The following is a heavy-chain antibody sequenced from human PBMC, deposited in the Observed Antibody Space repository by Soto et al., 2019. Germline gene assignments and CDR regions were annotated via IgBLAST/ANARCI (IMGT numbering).Heavy chain of an antibody. CDR3: ARLHSSGGGDFDY. CDR1: GDSVSSNSAA. V-gene: IGHV6-1*01. D-gene: IGHD6-19*01. J-gene: IGHJ4*02. CDR2: TYYRSKWYN. Sequence: PSQTLSLTCAISGDSVSSNSAAWNWIRPSPSRGLEWLGRTYYRSKWYNDYALSVKSRITINPDTSKNQFSLHLNSVTPEDTAVYYCARLHSSGGGDFDYWGQGTLVTVSS.